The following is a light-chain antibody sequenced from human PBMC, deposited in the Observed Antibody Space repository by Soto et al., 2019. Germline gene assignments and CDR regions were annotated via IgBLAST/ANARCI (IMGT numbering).Light chain of an antibody. Sequence: EIVLTQSPGTLSLSPGERATLSCRASQTVSASYLVWYQQKPGQAPRLLIYGASNRATGIPDRFSGSGPGADFTLTISRLEPEDFAVYYCHQYESSLWTFGQGTKVDIK. CDR1: QTVSASY. J-gene: IGKJ1*01. V-gene: IGKV3-20*01. CDR3: HQYESSLWT. CDR2: GAS.